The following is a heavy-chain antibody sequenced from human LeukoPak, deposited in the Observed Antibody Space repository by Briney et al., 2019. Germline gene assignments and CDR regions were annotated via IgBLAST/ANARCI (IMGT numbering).Heavy chain of an antibody. J-gene: IGHJ4*02. CDR3: ARVPGGLEWADLDY. Sequence: GGSLRLSCTASGFTFRTHTMNWVRQAPGKGLEWVSGISSSSSDISYADSVKGRFTISRDNAKNSLHLHMSSLRAEDTAVYYCARVPGGLEWADLDYWGQGTLVTVSS. V-gene: IGHV3-21*01. D-gene: IGHD3-3*01. CDR1: GFTFRTHT. CDR2: ISSSSSDI.